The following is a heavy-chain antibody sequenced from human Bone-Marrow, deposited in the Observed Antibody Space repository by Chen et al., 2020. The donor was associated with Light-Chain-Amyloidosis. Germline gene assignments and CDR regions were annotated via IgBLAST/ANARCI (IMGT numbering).Heavy chain of an antibody. D-gene: IGHD3-3*01. V-gene: IGHV4-39*07. CDR3: TGDVRLEWAFY. J-gene: IGHJ4*02. Sequence: QLQLQESGPGLVKPSETLSLTCTVSGGSLSSSSYYWGWIRQPPGKGLEWIGSIHFSGSTYYSPSLKSRVTISVDTSKNQFSLKLDSVTAADTAVYYCTGDVRLEWAFYWGQGILVTVSS. CDR2: IHFSGST. CDR1: GGSLSSSSYY.